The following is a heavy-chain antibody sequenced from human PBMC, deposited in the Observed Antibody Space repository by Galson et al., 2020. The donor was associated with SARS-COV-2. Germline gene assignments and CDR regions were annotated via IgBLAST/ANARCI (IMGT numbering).Heavy chain of an antibody. Sequence: SETLSLTCTVSGDSINNGFHYWAWIRQSAGKGLEWIGHIYITGSSNYNPSFKSRVTISLDTSKDQFSLQLKSVTAADTAMYYCARGYYDVLSEYSCYNGMDVWGQGTTVTVSS. CDR3: ARGYYDVLSEYSCYNGMDV. D-gene: IGHD3-3*01. CDR1: GDSINNGFHY. CDR2: IYITGSS. V-gene: IGHV4-61*09. J-gene: IGHJ6*02.